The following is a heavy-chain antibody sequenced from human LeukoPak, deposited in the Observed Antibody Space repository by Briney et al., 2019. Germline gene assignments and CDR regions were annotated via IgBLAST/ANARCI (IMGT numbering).Heavy chain of an antibody. CDR2: IWYDGNNK. CDR3: ARGAEGRFGTPGHAFDI. D-gene: IGHD3-10*01. J-gene: IGHJ3*02. V-gene: IGHV3-30*02. CDR1: GFTFSNYG. Sequence: GGSLRLSCAASGFTFSNYGMHWVRQAPGKGLEWVAFIWYDGNNKYHADSVKGRFTISRDSSKNTLYLQMNSLRAEDTAVYYCARGAEGRFGTPGHAFDIWGQGTMVTVSS.